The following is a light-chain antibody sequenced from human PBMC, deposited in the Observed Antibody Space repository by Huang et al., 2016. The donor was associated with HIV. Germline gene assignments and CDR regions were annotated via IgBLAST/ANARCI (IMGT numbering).Light chain of an antibody. Sequence: EIVLTQSPGTLSLSPGERATLSCRASQSVSSRYLAWYQQQPGQAPRLLIYGASYRATGIPDRFSGSGSGTDFTLTISRLEPEDLAVYYCQQYGTSRIFTFGPGTRVDIK. CDR1: QSVSSRY. J-gene: IGKJ3*01. CDR3: QQYGTSRIFT. CDR2: GAS. V-gene: IGKV3-20*01.